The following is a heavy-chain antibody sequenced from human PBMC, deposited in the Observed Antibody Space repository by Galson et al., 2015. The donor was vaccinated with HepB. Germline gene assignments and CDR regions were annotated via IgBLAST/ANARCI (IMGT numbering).Heavy chain of an antibody. CDR2: ISGSGHNT. D-gene: IGHD4-23*01. V-gene: IGHV3-23*01. J-gene: IGHJ4*02. CDR1: GFTFNSYA. Sequence: SLRLSCAASGFTFNSYAMSWVRQAPGKGLEWLSVISGSGHNTYYADSVKGRFTISRDNSKNTLYMEMNSLRAEDTAAYYCAKHQVTVEPFDHWGQGTPVTVSS. CDR3: AKHQVTVEPFDH.